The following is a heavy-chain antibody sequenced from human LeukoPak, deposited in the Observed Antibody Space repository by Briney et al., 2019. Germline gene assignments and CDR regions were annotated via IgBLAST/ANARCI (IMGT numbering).Heavy chain of an antibody. V-gene: IGHV4-38-2*02. CDR1: GYSISSGYY. CDR2: IYHSGST. J-gene: IGHJ3*02. CDR3: ARRITGTTHDAFDI. Sequence: SETLSLTCTVSGYSISSGYYWGWIRQPPGKGLEWIGSIYHSGSTYYNPSLKSRVTISVDPSKNQFSLKLSSVTAADTAVYYCARRITGTTHDAFDIWGQGTMVTVSS. D-gene: IGHD1-20*01.